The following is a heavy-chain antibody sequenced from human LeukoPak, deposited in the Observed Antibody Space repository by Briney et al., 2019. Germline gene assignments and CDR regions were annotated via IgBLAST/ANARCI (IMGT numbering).Heavy chain of an antibody. CDR2: IYYSGST. J-gene: IGHJ4*02. Sequence: PSETLSLTCTVSGGSISSSSYYWGWIRQPPGKGLEWIGSIYYSGSTYYDPSLKSRVTISVDTSKNQFSLKLSSVTAADTAVYYCARLFNTMVRGVSHWGQGTLVTVSS. CDR3: ARLFNTMVRGVSH. CDR1: GGSISSSSYY. D-gene: IGHD3-10*01. V-gene: IGHV4-39*01.